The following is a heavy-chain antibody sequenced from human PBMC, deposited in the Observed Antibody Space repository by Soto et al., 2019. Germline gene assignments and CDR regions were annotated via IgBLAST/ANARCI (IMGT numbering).Heavy chain of an antibody. CDR3: ARDWSITIFGVVIWNYFDY. CDR1: GFTFSSYW. CDR2: IKQDGSEK. V-gene: IGHV3-7*01. J-gene: IGHJ4*02. D-gene: IGHD3-3*01. Sequence: EVQLVESGGGLVQPGGSLRLSCAASGFTFSSYWMSWVRQAPGKGLEWVANIKQDGSEKYYVDSVKGRFTISRDNAKNSLYLQMNSQRAEYTDMYYCARDWSITIFGVVIWNYFDYWGQGTLVTVSS.